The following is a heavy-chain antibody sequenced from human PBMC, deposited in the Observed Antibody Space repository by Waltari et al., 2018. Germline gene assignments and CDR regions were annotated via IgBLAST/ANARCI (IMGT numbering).Heavy chain of an antibody. CDR3: ARRTSYYDILTTPDY. Sequence: QLQLQESGPGLVKPSETLSLTCTVPGGSISSSSYYWGWIRQPPGNGLEWIGSIYYSGSTYYNPSLKSRVTISVDTSKNQFSLKLSSVTAADTAVYYCARRTSYYDILTTPDYWGQGTLVTVSS. V-gene: IGHV4-39*01. D-gene: IGHD3-9*01. CDR2: IYYSGST. CDR1: GGSISSSSYY. J-gene: IGHJ4*02.